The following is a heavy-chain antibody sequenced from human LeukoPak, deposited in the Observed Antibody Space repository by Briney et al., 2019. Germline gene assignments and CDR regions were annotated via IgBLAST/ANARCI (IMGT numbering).Heavy chain of an antibody. D-gene: IGHD6-19*01. CDR1: GFTFRDNA. V-gene: IGHV3-49*04. CDR3: SRWQGRTQFFHY. J-gene: IGHJ4*02. CDR2: IRTKADGERR. Sequence: GGSLRLSCTTSGFTFRDNALSWVRQAPGKGPEGIASIRTKADGERREYAASVEGRFAISRDDSQSIAYLQMNDLRTEDTAVYYCSRWQGRTQFFHYWGQGTLVTVPS.